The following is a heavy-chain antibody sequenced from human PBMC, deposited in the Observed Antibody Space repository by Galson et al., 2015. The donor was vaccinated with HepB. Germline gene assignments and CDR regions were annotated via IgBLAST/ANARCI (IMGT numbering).Heavy chain of an antibody. V-gene: IGHV3-7*03. CDR1: GFMFSSYW. CDR3: ARGHYGMGG. Sequence: SLRLSCAASGFMFSSYWMTWVRQAPGKGLEWVANMNQDGSEKYYVDSVKGRFTISRDNAKNSLYLQMDSLRAEDTAVYFCARGHYGMGGWGQGTTVTVSS. CDR2: MNQDGSEK. J-gene: IGHJ6*02.